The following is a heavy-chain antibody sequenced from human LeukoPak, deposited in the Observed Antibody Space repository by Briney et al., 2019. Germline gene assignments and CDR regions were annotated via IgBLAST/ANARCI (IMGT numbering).Heavy chain of an antibody. Sequence: GGSLRLSCAASGFTFSSYGMHWVRQAPGKGLEWVAVIWYDGSNKYYADSVEGRFTISRDNSKNTLYLQMNSLRAEDTAVYYCAREPGYYDSSGYYHWGQGTLVTVSS. CDR1: GFTFSSYG. J-gene: IGHJ4*02. CDR3: AREPGYYDSSGYYH. D-gene: IGHD3-22*01. V-gene: IGHV3-33*01. CDR2: IWYDGSNK.